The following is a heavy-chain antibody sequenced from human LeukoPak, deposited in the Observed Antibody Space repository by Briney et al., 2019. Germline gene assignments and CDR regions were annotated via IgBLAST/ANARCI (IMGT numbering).Heavy chain of an antibody. CDR1: GFSFSTYG. J-gene: IGHJ5*01. D-gene: IGHD1-20*01. Sequence: GGSLRLSCAASGFSFSTYGMHWVRQAPGKGLEWVTFIRYDGTNKYYADSVKGRFTISRDNSKNTVHLVMNSLRPEDTAVYYCAKDRSNWNPGWFASWGQGTLVTVSS. V-gene: IGHV3-30*02. CDR2: IRYDGTNK. CDR3: AKDRSNWNPGWFAS.